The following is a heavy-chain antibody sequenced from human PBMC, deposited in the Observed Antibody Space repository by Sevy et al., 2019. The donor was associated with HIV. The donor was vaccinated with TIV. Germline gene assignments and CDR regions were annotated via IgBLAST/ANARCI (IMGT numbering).Heavy chain of an antibody. V-gene: IGHV3-30-3*01. CDR2: ISYDGSNK. D-gene: IGHD2-2*01. J-gene: IGHJ6*02. Sequence: GGSLRLSCAASGFTFSSYAMHWVRQAPGKGLEWVAVISYDGSNKYYADSVKGRFTISRDNSKNTLYLQMNSLRAEDTAVYYCARGYQSGYYYYGMDVWGQGTPVTVSS. CDR1: GFTFSSYA. CDR3: ARGYQSGYYYYGMDV.